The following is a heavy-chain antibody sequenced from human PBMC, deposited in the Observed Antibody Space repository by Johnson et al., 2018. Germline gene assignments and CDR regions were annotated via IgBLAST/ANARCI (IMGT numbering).Heavy chain of an antibody. CDR2: ISYDGSNK. CDR1: GFTFSSYG. CDR3: AKVAARRIYYYYYMDV. J-gene: IGHJ6*03. D-gene: IGHD6-6*01. Sequence: QVQLVEAGGGVVQAGRSMGLSCAASGFTFSSYGMHWVRQAPGKGLEWVAVISYDGSNKYYADSVKGLFTISRDNSKNTLYLQMNSLRAEDTAVYYWAKVAARRIYYYYYMDVWGKGTPVTVSS. V-gene: IGHV3-30*18.